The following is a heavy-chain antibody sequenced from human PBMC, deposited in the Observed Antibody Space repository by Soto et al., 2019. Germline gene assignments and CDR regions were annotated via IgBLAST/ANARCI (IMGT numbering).Heavy chain of an antibody. Sequence: QVQLVQSGAEVKKPGASVKVSCKASGYTFTSYAMHWVRQAPGQRLEWMGWINAGNGNTKYSQKFQGRVTITRDTSASAAYMELSSLRSEDTAVYYCARVSGWYYFDYWGQGTLVTVSS. J-gene: IGHJ4*02. V-gene: IGHV1-3*01. CDR2: INAGNGNT. D-gene: IGHD6-19*01. CDR3: ARVSGWYYFDY. CDR1: GYTFTSYA.